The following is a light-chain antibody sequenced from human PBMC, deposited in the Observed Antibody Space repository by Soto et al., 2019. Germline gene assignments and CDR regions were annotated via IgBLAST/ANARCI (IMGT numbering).Light chain of an antibody. CDR2: ENN. CDR3: QSYDSNNQV. V-gene: IGLV6-57*02. J-gene: IGLJ3*02. Sequence: NFMLTQPHSVSESPGKTVTISCTGSSGSIASHYVQWYQQRPGSAPTTVIYENNQRPSGVPGRFSASIDSSSNSASLTISGLKTEDEAGYYCQSYDSNNQVFGGGTKLTVL. CDR1: SGSIASHY.